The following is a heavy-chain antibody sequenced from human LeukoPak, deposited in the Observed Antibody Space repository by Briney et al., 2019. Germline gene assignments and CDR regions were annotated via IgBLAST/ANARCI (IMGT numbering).Heavy chain of an antibody. J-gene: IGHJ4*02. D-gene: IGHD4-17*01. CDR1: GFTFSSYS. Sequence: GGSLRLSCAASGFTFSSYSMNWVRQAPGKGLEWVSYISSSSSTIYYADSVKGRFTISRDNAKNSLYLQMNSLRAKDTAVYYCARGRTTVTTDYFDYWGQGTLVTVSS. CDR2: ISSSSSTI. CDR3: ARGRTTVTTDYFDY. V-gene: IGHV3-48*01.